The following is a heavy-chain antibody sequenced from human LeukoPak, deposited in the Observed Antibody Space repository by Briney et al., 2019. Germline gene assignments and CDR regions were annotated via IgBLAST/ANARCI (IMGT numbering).Heavy chain of an antibody. CDR1: GITFSSYW. CDR2: INSDGSST. CDR3: ARDLEAANTYYFDY. V-gene: IGHV3-74*01. Sequence: GGSLRLSCAASGITFSSYWMHWVRQAPGKGLVWVSRINSDGSSTSYADSVKGRFTISRDNSKNTVYLQVNSLRDEDTAVYYCARDLEAANTYYFDYWGQGTMVTVSS. D-gene: IGHD6-13*01. J-gene: IGHJ4*02.